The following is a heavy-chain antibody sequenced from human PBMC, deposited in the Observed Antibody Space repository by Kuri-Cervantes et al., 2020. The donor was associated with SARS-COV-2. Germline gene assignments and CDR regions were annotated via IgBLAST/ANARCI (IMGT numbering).Heavy chain of an antibody. V-gene: IGHV3-30*02. CDR1: GFTFSSYA. J-gene: IGHJ4*02. D-gene: IGHD3-10*01. CDR2: IRYDGSNK. Sequence: GSLRLSCAASGFTFSSYAMHWVRQAPGKGLEWVAFIRYDGSNKYYADSVKGRFAISRDNSKNTLYLQMNSLRAEDTAVYYCAKDRRGSGPFDYWGQGTLVTVSS. CDR3: AKDRRGSGPFDY.